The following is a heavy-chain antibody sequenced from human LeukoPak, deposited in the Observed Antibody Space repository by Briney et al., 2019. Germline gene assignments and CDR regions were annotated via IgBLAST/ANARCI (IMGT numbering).Heavy chain of an antibody. Sequence: PGGTLRLSCAASGFTFSSYSMNWVRQAPGKGLEWVSSISSSSSYIYYADSVKGRFTISRDNAKNSLYLQMNSLRAEDTAVYYCARVMWVAYCGGDCYSDAFDIWGQGTMVTVSS. D-gene: IGHD2-21*02. CDR3: ARVMWVAYCGGDCYSDAFDI. CDR2: ISSSSSYI. CDR1: GFTFSSYS. J-gene: IGHJ3*02. V-gene: IGHV3-21*01.